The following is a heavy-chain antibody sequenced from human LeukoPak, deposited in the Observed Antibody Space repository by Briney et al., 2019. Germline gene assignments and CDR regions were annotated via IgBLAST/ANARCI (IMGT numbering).Heavy chain of an antibody. J-gene: IGHJ3*02. CDR2: IIDTGGT. Sequence: SETLSLTCAVYGGSFSGYYWTWIRRPPGKGLEWIGEIIDTGGTKYNSSLKSRVTISVDTSKNQFSLKLSSVTAADTAVYYCAREFLGVRNFYGGNSGRLPFDIWGQGTMVTVSS. V-gene: IGHV4-34*12. CDR1: GGSFSGYY. D-gene: IGHD4-23*01. CDR3: AREFLGVRNFYGGNSGRLPFDI.